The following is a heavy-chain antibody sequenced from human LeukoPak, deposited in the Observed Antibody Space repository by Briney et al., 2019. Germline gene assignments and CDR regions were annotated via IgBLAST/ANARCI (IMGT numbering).Heavy chain of an antibody. J-gene: IGHJ4*02. V-gene: IGHV1-2*02. Sequence: ASVKVSFKASGYTFTGYYMHWVRQAPGQGLEWMGWINPNSGGTNYAQKFQGRVTMTRDTSISTAYMELSRLRSDDTAVYYCARDAYSSSPTSFDYWGQGTLVTVSS. CDR1: GYTFTGYY. CDR2: INPNSGGT. CDR3: ARDAYSSSPTSFDY. D-gene: IGHD6-6*01.